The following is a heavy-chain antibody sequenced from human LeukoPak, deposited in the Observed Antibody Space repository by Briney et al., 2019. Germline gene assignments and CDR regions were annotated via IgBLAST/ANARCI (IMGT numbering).Heavy chain of an antibody. CDR2: ISAYNGNT. J-gene: IGHJ5*02. V-gene: IGHV1-18*01. CDR3: ARDRRSVAAAGIIFDP. CDR1: GYTFTSYG. Sequence: ASVKVSCKASGYTFTSYGTSWVRQAPGQGLEWMGWISAYNGNTNYAQKLQGRVTMTTDTSTSTAYMELRSLRSDDTAVYYCARDRRSVAAAGIIFDPWGQGTLVTVSS. D-gene: IGHD6-13*01.